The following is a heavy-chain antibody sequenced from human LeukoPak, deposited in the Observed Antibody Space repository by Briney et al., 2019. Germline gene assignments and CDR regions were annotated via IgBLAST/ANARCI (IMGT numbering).Heavy chain of an antibody. CDR3: ATLICSSTSCYRADYYYMDV. D-gene: IGHD2-2*02. J-gene: IGHJ6*03. Sequence: SVKVSCKASGGTFSSYAISWVRQAPGQGLEWMGGIIPIFGTANYAQKFQGRVTITTDESTSTAYMELSRLRSEDTAVYYCATLICSSTSCYRADYYYMDVWGKGTTVTVSS. CDR2: IIPIFGTA. V-gene: IGHV1-69*05. CDR1: GGTFSSYA.